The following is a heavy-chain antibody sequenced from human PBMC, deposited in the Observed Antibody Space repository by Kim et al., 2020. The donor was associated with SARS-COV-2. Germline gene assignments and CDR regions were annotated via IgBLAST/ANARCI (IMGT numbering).Heavy chain of an antibody. V-gene: IGHV3-33*01. J-gene: IGHJ4*02. CDR3: ARSYYDLLTGYYNSRGPLDY. CDR1: GFTFSNYG. D-gene: IGHD3-9*01. Sequence: GGSLRLSCAASGFTFSNYGMHWVRQAPGKGLEWVAVIWYDGSNKYYADSVKGRFTISRDNSKNTVSLQMNSLRAEDTAVYYCARSYYDLLTGYYNSRGPLDYWGQGTLVTVSS. CDR2: IWYDGSNK.